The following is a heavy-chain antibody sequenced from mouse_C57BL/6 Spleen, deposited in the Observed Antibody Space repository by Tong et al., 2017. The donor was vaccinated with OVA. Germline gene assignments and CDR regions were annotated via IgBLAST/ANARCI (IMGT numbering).Heavy chain of an antibody. CDR1: EFTFSSYG. J-gene: IGHJ4*01. V-gene: IGHV5-6*01. CDR2: ISSGGSYT. Sequence: EFTFSSYGMSWVRQTPDKRLEWVATISSGGSYTYYPDSVKGRFTISRDNAKNTLYMQMSSLKSEDTAMYYCARQGTGTGAMDYWGQGTSFTVSS. D-gene: IGHD4-1*01. CDR3: ARQGTGTGAMDY.